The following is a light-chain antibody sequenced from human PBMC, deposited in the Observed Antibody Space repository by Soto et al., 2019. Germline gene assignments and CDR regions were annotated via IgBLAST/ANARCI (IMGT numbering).Light chain of an antibody. J-gene: IGKJ5*01. CDR2: DAS. CDR3: QQLNSYPIT. V-gene: IGKV1-5*01. CDR1: QSLNSW. Sequence: DIQMTQSPSTLSASVGDRVTITCRASQSLNSWLAWYQQKPGKATNILIYDASFLQSGVTTRFSGSEYGTEFTLTISSLQPDDFATYYCQQLNSYPITFGQGTRLEIK.